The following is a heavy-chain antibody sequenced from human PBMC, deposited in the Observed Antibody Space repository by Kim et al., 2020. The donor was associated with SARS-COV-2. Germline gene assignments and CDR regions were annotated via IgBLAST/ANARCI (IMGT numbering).Heavy chain of an antibody. D-gene: IGHD3-10*01. CDR3: AREITLWFGESIGGYFDY. V-gene: IGHV3-33*08. CDR1: GFTFSSYG. Sequence: GGSLRLSCAASGFTFSSYGMHWVRQAPGKGLEWVAVIWYDGSNKYYADSVKGRFTISRDNSKNTLYLQMNSLRAEDTAVYYCAREITLWFGESIGGYFDYWGQGTLVTVSS. CDR2: IWYDGSNK. J-gene: IGHJ4*02.